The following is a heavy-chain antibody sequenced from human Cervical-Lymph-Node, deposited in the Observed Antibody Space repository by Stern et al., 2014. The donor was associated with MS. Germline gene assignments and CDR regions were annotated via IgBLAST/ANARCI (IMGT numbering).Heavy chain of an antibody. CDR1: GFTFSSNG. CDR2: ISYDGSIK. V-gene: IGHV3-30*18. Sequence: MQLVESGGGVVQPGRSLRLSCAASGFTFSSNGMHWVRQAPGKGLEWVAVISYDGSIKYYADSVKGRFTISRDNSKNTLYLQMNSLRAEDTAVYFCAKSGGVVNFQNYYYGMDVWGQGTTVTVSS. D-gene: IGHD2-15*01. J-gene: IGHJ6*02. CDR3: AKSGGVVNFQNYYYGMDV.